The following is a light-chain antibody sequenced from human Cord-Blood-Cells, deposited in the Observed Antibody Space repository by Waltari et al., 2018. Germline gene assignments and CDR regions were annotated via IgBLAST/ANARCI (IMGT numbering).Light chain of an antibody. CDR2: DAS. CDR1: QDISNY. Sequence: DIQMTQSPSSLSASVGHRVTITCQASQDISNYLNWYQQKPGKAPKPLIYDASNLETGVPSRCSGSGSGTDFTFTISSLQPEDIATYYCQQYDNLPLTFGGGTKVEIK. J-gene: IGKJ4*01. V-gene: IGKV1-33*01. CDR3: QQYDNLPLT.